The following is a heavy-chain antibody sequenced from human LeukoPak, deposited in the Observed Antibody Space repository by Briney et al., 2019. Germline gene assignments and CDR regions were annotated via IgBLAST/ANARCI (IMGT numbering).Heavy chain of an antibody. Sequence: GGSLRLSCAASGFTFSSYGMHWVRQAPGKGLEWVAFIRYDGSNKYYADSVKGRFTISRDNSKNTLYLQMNSLRAEDTAVYYCAKLPVDTAMANVDYWGQGTLVTVSS. CDR2: IRYDGSNK. CDR3: AKLPVDTAMANVDY. V-gene: IGHV3-30*02. J-gene: IGHJ4*02. D-gene: IGHD5-18*01. CDR1: GFTFSSYG.